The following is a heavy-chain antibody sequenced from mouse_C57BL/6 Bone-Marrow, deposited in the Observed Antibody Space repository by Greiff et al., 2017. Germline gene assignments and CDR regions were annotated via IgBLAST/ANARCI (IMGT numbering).Heavy chain of an antibody. J-gene: IGHJ2*01. D-gene: IGHD1-1*01. CDR2: INPSSGYT. CDR1: GYTFTSYW. CDR3: ARDEIYYSDY. V-gene: IGHV1-7*01. Sequence: QVQLKESGAELAKPGASVKLSCKASGYTFTSYWMHWVKQRPGQGLEWIGYINPSSGYTKYNQKFKDKATLTADKSSCTAYMQLSSLTYEDSAVYYCARDEIYYSDYWGQGTTLTVSS.